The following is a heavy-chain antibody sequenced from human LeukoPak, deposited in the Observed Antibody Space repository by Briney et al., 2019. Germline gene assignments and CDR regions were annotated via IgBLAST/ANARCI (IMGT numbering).Heavy chain of an antibody. D-gene: IGHD6-13*01. CDR3: ATSPFAPGYSSSWYYYYGMDV. V-gene: IGHV3-30*04. Sequence: GGPLRLSCAASGFTFSSYAMHWVRQAPGKGLEWVAVISYDGSNKYYADSVKGRFTISRDNSKNTLYLQMNSLRAEDTAVYYCATSPFAPGYSSSWYYYYGMDVWGKGTTVTVSS. J-gene: IGHJ6*04. CDR1: GFTFSSYA. CDR2: ISYDGSNK.